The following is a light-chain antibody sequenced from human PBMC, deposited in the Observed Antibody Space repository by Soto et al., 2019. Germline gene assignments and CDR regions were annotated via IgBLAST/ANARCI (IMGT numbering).Light chain of an antibody. CDR1: QSVSSN. CDR3: QQYNNWPPIT. CDR2: GAS. V-gene: IGKV3-15*01. J-gene: IGKJ5*01. Sequence: EIVMTQSPATLSVSPGERATRSCRASQSVSSNLAWYQQKPVQAPRLXXYGASTRATGIAARFSGSGSGTEFTLTISSLQSEDFAVYYCQQYNNWPPITFGQGTRLEIK.